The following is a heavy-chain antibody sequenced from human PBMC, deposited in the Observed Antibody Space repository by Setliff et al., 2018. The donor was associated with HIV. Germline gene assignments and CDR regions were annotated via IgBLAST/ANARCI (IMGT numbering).Heavy chain of an antibody. D-gene: IGHD3-22*01. CDR1: GFTFSTYA. CDR3: AKGLDYVDSSGYSYFRL. J-gene: IGHJ4*02. Sequence: GGSLRLSCVASGFTFSTYAMSWVRQVPGKGLEWVSVIYSDGSSTYYADSVKGRFTISRDNSKNTLYLQMNSLRAEDTAIYYCAKGLDYVDSSGYSYFRLWGQGTQVTVSS. V-gene: IGHV3-23*03. CDR2: IYSDGSST.